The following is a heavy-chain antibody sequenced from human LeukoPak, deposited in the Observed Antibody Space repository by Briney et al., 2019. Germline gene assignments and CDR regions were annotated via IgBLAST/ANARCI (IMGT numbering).Heavy chain of an antibody. J-gene: IGHJ5*02. D-gene: IGHD3-10*01. Sequence: ASVKVSCKASGYTFTSYYMHWVRQAPGQGLEWMGIINPSGGSTSYAQKFQGRVTMTRDTSISTAYMELSRLRSDDTAVYYCARVNYYGSGTQRYWFDPWGQGTLVTVSS. V-gene: IGHV1-46*01. CDR1: GYTFTSYY. CDR3: ARVNYYGSGTQRYWFDP. CDR2: INPSGGST.